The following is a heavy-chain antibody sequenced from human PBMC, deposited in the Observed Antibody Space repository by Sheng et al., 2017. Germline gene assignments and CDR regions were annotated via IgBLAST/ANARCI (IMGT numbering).Heavy chain of an antibody. D-gene: IGHD3-9*01. CDR2: IYYSGST. CDR3: ARNQADIPSNWFDP. Sequence: QLQLQESGPGLVKPSETLSLTCTVSGGSISSSSYYWGWIRQPPGKGLEWIGSIYYSGSTYYNPSLKSRVTISVDTSKNQFSLKLSSVTAADTAVYYCARNQADIPSNWFDPWGQGTLVTVSS. J-gene: IGHJ5*02. CDR1: GGSISSSSYY. V-gene: IGHV4-39*07.